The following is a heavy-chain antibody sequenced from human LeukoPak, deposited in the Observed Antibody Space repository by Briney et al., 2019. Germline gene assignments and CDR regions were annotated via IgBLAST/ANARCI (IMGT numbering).Heavy chain of an antibody. D-gene: IGHD6-13*01. CDR2: FGFEEGKI. V-gene: IGHV1-24*01. CDR1: GYTLTELS. CDR3: TAATGWSSSMM. J-gene: IGHJ4*02. Sequence: GASVKVSCKVSGYTLTELSMHWVRQVPGKGLEWMGGFGFEEGKIIYAQKFQGRVTMTEDTSTDTAYMELSSLTSEDTAVYYCTAATGWSSSMMWGQGTAVTVSS.